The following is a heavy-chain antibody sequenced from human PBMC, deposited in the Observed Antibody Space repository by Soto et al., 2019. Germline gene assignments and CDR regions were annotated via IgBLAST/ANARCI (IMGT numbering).Heavy chain of an antibody. J-gene: IGHJ6*02. CDR3: ARGGGRWSGYSYYYYYGMDV. CDR1: GGSFSGYY. Sequence: SETLSLTCAVYGGSFSGYYWSWIRQPPGKGLEWIGEINHSGSTNYNPSLKSRVTISVDTSKNQFSLKLSSVTAADTAVYYCARGGGRWSGYSYYYYYGMDVWGQGTTVTV. V-gene: IGHV4-34*01. D-gene: IGHD5-12*01. CDR2: INHSGST.